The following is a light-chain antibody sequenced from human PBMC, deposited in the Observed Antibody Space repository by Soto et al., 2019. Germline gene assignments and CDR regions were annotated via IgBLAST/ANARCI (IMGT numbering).Light chain of an antibody. CDR3: QQSYSNPRT. Sequence: NQSPSSLSASVGDRVTITCRASQGIRNELGWHQQKPAKAPNLLIYGVSSLHSGVPSRFSGSGSETDFTLTISSLQPEDFATYYCQQSYSNPRTFGQGTKVDIK. V-gene: IGKV1-39*01. CDR2: GVS. J-gene: IGKJ1*01. CDR1: QGIRNE.